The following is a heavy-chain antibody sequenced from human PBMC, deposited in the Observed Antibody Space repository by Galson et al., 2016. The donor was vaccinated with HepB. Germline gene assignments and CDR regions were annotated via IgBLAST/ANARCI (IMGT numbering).Heavy chain of an antibody. Sequence: SVKVSCKVSGYTLIGLSVHWVRQAPGKGLEWMGGFDPEDGEAKYAQKFQDRVTLTEDTSTDTGYMELRSVRSDDTAVYYCVTDNPFRTARRGEGPYGMDVWGEGTTVIVSS. CDR2: FDPEDGEA. J-gene: IGHJ6*04. CDR1: GYTLIGLS. V-gene: IGHV1-24*01. D-gene: IGHD6-6*01. CDR3: VTDNPFRTARRGEGPYGMDV.